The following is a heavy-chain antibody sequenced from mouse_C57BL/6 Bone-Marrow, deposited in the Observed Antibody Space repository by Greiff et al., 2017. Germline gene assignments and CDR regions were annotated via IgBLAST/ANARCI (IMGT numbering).Heavy chain of an antibody. CDR3: ARRDYYHGSSFYAMDY. V-gene: IGHV1-18*01. D-gene: IGHD1-1*01. CDR2: INPNNGGT. J-gene: IGHJ4*01. Sequence: EVQLQQSGPELVKPGASVKIPCKASGYTFTDYNLDWVKQSHGKSLEWIGDINPNNGGTIYNQKFKGKATLTVDKSSSPAYMELRSLTSEDTAVYYCARRDYYHGSSFYAMDYGGQGTSVTVSS. CDR1: GYTFTDYN.